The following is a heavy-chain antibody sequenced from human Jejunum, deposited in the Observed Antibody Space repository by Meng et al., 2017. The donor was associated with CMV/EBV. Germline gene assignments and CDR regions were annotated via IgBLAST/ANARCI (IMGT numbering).Heavy chain of an antibody. Sequence: SCGVSGFTFSDHYMDWVRQAPGKGLEWVSAIYSGNTTYYADSVKGRFTISRDNSKNTLYLQMNSLRAEDTAVYYCAKKYSGSFDYWGQGTLVTVSS. CDR2: IYSGNTT. J-gene: IGHJ4*02. D-gene: IGHD1-26*01. CDR3: AKKYSGSFDY. V-gene: IGHV3-53*01. CDR1: GFTFSDHY.